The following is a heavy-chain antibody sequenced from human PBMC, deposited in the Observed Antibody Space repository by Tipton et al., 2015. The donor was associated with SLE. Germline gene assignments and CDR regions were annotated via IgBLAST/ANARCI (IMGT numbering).Heavy chain of an antibody. CDR1: GGSISSGGYY. CDR2: IYSSGST. D-gene: IGHD3-22*01. Sequence: TLSLTCTVPGGSISSGGYYWSWIRQHPGKGLEWIGYIYSSGSTYYNPSLKSRVTISVDTSKTQFSLRLSSVTAADTAVYYCARAVTYYYDSSGYSGPDWFDPWGQGTLVTVSS. J-gene: IGHJ5*02. CDR3: ARAVTYYYDSSGYSGPDWFDP. V-gene: IGHV4-31*03.